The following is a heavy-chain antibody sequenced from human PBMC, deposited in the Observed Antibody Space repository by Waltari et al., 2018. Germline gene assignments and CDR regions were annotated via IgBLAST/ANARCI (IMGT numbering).Heavy chain of an antibody. Sequence: EVQLVESGGGLVQPGGSLRLSCAASGFTLSGTWLHWVRQVPGKGWVWVSIICGDWITRTYADSVKGRFTILRVPAKNPLYLQMTSLRAEDTAVYYCARGADLRGQGILVTVSS. CDR3: ARGADL. CDR2: ICGDWITR. D-gene: IGHD3-3*01. J-gene: IGHJ4*02. CDR1: GFTLSGTW. V-gene: IGHV3-74*03.